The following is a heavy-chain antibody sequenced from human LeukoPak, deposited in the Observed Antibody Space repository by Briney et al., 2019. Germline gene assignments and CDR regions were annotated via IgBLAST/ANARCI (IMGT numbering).Heavy chain of an antibody. D-gene: IGHD2-2*01. CDR3: ARVGCSNTSCYVESEVHDAFDI. V-gene: IGHV3-48*03. CDR2: ITSSGNTI. CDR1: GFTFSSYD. J-gene: IGHJ3*02. Sequence: PGGSLRLSCAASGFTFSSYDMNWVRQAPGKGLEWISYITSSGNTIYYADSVKGRFTISRDNAKSSLYLQMNSLRAEDTAVYYCARVGCSNTSCYVESEVHDAFDIWGQGTMVTVSS.